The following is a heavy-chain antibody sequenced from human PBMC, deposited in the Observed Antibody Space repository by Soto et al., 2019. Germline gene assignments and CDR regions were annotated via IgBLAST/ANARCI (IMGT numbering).Heavy chain of an antibody. CDR3: AKEKDYDYVWGSYRYTSDY. J-gene: IGHJ4*02. Sequence: PGGSLRLSCAASGFTFSSYAMSWVRQAPGKGLEWVSAISGSGSTFYADSMKGRFTISRDNSKNTLYLQMNSLRAEDTAVYYCAKEKDYDYVWGSYRYTSDYWGQGTLVTVSS. V-gene: IGHV3-23*01. CDR1: GFTFSSYA. CDR2: ISGSGST. D-gene: IGHD3-16*02.